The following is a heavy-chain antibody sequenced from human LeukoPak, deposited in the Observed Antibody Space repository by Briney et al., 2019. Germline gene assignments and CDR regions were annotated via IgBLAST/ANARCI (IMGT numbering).Heavy chain of an antibody. Sequence: SETLSLTCTVSGGSISSYYWGWIRQPPGKGLEWIGSIYYSGSTHYNPSLKSRVTIYVDTSKNQFSLKLTSVTAADTAVYYCARLYGSGSYPPSNFDYWGQGTLVTVSS. CDR1: GGSISSYY. D-gene: IGHD3-10*01. CDR3: ARLYGSGSYPPSNFDY. CDR2: IYYSGST. V-gene: IGHV4-39*01. J-gene: IGHJ4*02.